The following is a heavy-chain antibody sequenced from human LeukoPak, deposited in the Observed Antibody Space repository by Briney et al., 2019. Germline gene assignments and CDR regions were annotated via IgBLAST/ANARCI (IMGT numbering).Heavy chain of an antibody. D-gene: IGHD3-10*01. CDR3: ARVVKPYYGYVFSWFDP. CDR1: GGTFSSYA. V-gene: IGHV1-69*13. Sequence: SVKVSCKASGGTFSSYAISWVRQAPGQGLEWMGGIIPIFGTANYAQKFQGRVTITADESTSTAYMELSSLRSEDTAVYYCARVVKPYYGYVFSWFDPWGQGTLVTVSS. CDR2: IIPIFGTA. J-gene: IGHJ5*02.